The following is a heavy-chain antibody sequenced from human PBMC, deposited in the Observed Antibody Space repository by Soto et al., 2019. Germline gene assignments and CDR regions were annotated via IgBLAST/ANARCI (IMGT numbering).Heavy chain of an antibody. D-gene: IGHD2-15*01. J-gene: IGHJ6*02. CDR2: IIPIRGIA. CDR3: AIADCSGRSCYPSYYDYAMDV. CDR1: GGTFSSYT. V-gene: IGHV1-69*02. Sequence: QVQLVQSGAEVKKPGSSVKVSCKASGGTFSSYTISWVRQAPGQGLEWMGRIIPIRGIANYAQKFQGRVTITADKSTSTAYMELSSLRSEYTAFYYCAIADCSGRSCYPSYYDYAMDVWGQWTTITVSS.